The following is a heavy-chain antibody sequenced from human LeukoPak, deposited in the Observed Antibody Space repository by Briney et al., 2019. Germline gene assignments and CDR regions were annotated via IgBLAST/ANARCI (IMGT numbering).Heavy chain of an antibody. CDR2: IWYDGSNK. D-gene: IGHD3-3*01. V-gene: IGHV3-33*01. CDR3: ARELPPLEKYYFDY. J-gene: IGHJ4*02. CDR1: GYTFTSYY. Sequence: SCTASGYTFTSYYMHWVRQAPGKGLQWGAVIWYDGSNKYYADSVKGRFTISRDNSKNTLSLQMNSLRAEDTAVYYCARELPPLEKYYFDYWGQGTLVTVSS.